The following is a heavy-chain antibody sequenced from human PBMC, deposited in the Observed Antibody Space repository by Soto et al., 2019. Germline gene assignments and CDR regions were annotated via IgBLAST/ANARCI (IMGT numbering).Heavy chain of an antibody. D-gene: IGHD4-4*01. CDR3: ARAKGYSKVSEDYYYYGMDV. CDR2: IYYSGST. V-gene: IGHV4-30-4*01. CDR1: GGSLNSGDYH. Sequence: SETLSLTCTVSGGSLNSGDYHWSWIRQSPGKGLEWIGAIYYSGSTYYNPSLQSRIRISVDTSKNQFSLKVNSVTAADTAVYYCARAKGYSKVSEDYYYYGMDVWGQGTTVTVSS. J-gene: IGHJ6*02.